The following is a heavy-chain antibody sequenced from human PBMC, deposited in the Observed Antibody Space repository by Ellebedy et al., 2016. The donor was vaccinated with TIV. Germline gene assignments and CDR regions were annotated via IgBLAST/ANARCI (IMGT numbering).Heavy chain of an antibody. V-gene: IGHV3-7*03. CDR3: ARDRATRSYGDYSDYYYYGMDV. CDR1: GFTFSSYW. J-gene: IGHJ6*02. Sequence: GESLKISCAASGFTFSSYWMSWVRQAPGKGLEWVANIKQDGSEKYYVDSVKGRFTISRDNAKNSLYLQMNSLRAEDTAVYYCARDRATRSYGDYSDYYYYGMDVWGQGTTVTVSS. CDR2: IKQDGSEK. D-gene: IGHD4-17*01.